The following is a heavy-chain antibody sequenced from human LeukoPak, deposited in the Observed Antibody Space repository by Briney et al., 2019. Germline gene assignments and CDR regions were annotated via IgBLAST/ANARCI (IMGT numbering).Heavy chain of an antibody. CDR1: GGSISSYY. V-gene: IGHV4-59*08. Sequence: SETLSLTCTVSGGSISSYYWSWIRQPPGKGLEWIGYIYYSGSINYNPSLKSRVTVSVDTSKNQFSLKLSSVTAADTAVYYCARNTAMVRYYFDYWGQGTLVTVSS. D-gene: IGHD5-18*01. CDR3: ARNTAMVRYYFDY. J-gene: IGHJ4*02. CDR2: IYYSGSI.